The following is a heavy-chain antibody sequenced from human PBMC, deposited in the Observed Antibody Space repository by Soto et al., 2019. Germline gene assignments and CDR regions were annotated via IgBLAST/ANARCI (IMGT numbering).Heavy chain of an antibody. CDR1: GFTFSSYA. J-gene: IGHJ6*02. Sequence: PGGSLRLSCAASGFTFSSYAMSWVRQAPGKGLEWVSAISGSGGSTYYADSVKGRFTISRDNSKNTLYLQMNSLRAEDTAVYYCAGGITIFGVVTPYYYYGMDVWGQGTTVTVSS. CDR2: ISGSGGST. CDR3: AGGITIFGVVTPYYYYGMDV. D-gene: IGHD3-3*01. V-gene: IGHV3-23*01.